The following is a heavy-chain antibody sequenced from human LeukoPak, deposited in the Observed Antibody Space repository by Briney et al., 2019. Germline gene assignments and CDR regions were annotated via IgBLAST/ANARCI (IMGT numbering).Heavy chain of an antibody. CDR2: FLFGGRP. V-gene: IGHV4-39*07. J-gene: IGHJ3*02. CDR3: VRTRLSDHIVPAAERADDACDM. D-gene: IGHD2-2*01. Sequence: SGTRSPTCPVPGGPTAVVRNYWGGFRHPPGKGRRGFGRFLFGGRPYYNPSLKSRVTVSVDTSENQFSLKLSSVAAADTAVYFRVRTRLSDHIVPAAERADDACDMWGQGTMVTVSS. CDR1: GGPTAVVRNY.